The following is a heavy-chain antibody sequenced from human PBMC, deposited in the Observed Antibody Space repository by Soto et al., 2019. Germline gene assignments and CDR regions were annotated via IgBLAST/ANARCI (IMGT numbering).Heavy chain of an antibody. CDR3: AKDVGGYAYNYYGMDV. D-gene: IGHD3-16*01. CDR1: AFTFSSFG. V-gene: IGHV3-30*18. Sequence: GAAERLSSAASAFTFSSFGMHWVRQAPGKGLECVAVISYDGSNNYYEDSVKGRFTISRENSKNTQYLQMNRRRAEDTAVYYCAKDVGGYAYNYYGMDVWGQGTTVTVSS. CDR2: ISYDGSNN. J-gene: IGHJ6*02.